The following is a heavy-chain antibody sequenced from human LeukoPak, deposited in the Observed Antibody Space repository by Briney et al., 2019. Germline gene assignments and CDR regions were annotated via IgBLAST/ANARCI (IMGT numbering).Heavy chain of an antibody. D-gene: IGHD5-18*01. J-gene: IGHJ5*02. V-gene: IGHV3-21*01. CDR2: ISSSSSYI. CDR3: ARLTAMVSDP. Sequence: GGSLRLSCAASGFTVSSSYMSWVRQAPGKGLEWVSSISSSSSYIYYADSVKGRFTISRDNAKNSLYLQMNSLRAEDTAVYYCARLTAMVSDPWGQGTLVTVSS. CDR1: GFTVSSSY.